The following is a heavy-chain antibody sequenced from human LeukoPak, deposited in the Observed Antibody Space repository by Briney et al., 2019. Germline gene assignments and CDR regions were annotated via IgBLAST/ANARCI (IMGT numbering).Heavy chain of an antibody. V-gene: IGHV1-2*02. CDR1: GYTFTGYY. CDR3: ARGLLPVTTVPGGPFDP. Sequence: GASVKVSCKASGYTFTGYYMHWVRQAPGQGPEWMGWINPNSGGTNYAQKFQGRVTMTRDTSTSTVYMELSSLRSEDTAVYYCARGLLPVTTVPGGPFDPWGQGTLVTVSS. J-gene: IGHJ5*02. D-gene: IGHD4-17*01. CDR2: INPNSGGT.